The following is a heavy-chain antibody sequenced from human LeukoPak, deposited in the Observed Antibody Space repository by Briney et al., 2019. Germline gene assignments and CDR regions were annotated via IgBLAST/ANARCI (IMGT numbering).Heavy chain of an antibody. CDR3: ARIPWLVTYYFDS. CDR2: IYHSGSP. J-gene: IGHJ4*02. D-gene: IGHD6-19*01. V-gene: IGHV4-4*02. CDR1: GVSISSSNW. Sequence: SETLSLTCTVSGVSISSSNWWSWVRQPPGKGLEWIGEIYHSGSPNYNPSLKSRVTISVDKSKNQFSLKLSSVTAADTAVYYCARIPWLVTYYFDSWGQGTLVTVSS.